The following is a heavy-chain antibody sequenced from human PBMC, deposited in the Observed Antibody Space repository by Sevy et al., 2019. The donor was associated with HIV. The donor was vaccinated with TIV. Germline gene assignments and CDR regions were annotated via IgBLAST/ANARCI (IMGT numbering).Heavy chain of an antibody. V-gene: IGHV5-51*01. Sequence: GESLKISCKASRYSFTSYWIDWVRQMPGKGLEWMGTIYPGDSDTRYSPSVQGQVTISADKSITTAYLPWSSLKASDTAMYYCARTTGLKAGVDFGTYDIWGQGTMVTVSS. CDR3: ARTTGLKAGVDFGTYDI. CDR2: IYPGDSDT. CDR1: RYSFTSYW. D-gene: IGHD4-17*01. J-gene: IGHJ3*02.